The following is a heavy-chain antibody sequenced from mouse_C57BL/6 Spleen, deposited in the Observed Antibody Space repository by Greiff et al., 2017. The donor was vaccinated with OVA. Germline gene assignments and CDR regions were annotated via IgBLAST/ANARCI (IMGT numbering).Heavy chain of an antibody. CDR2: IRNKANNHAT. J-gene: IGHJ2*01. CDR3: TRIYDGYYVPFDY. CDR1: GFTFSDAW. D-gene: IGHD2-3*01. Sequence: EVNLEESGGGLVQPGGSMKLSCAASGFTFSDAWMDWVRQSPEKGLEWVAEIRNKANNHATYYAESVKGRFTISRDDSKSSVYLQMNSLRAEDTGIYYCTRIYDGYYVPFDYWGQGTTLTVSS. V-gene: IGHV6-6*01.